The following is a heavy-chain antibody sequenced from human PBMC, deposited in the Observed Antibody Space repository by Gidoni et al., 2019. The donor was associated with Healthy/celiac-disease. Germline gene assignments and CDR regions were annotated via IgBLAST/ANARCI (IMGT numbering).Heavy chain of an antibody. V-gene: IGHV1-69*01. CDR1: CGTFSSYA. Sequence: QVQLVQSGAEVKKPGSSVQVSCQASCGTFSSYAISLVRQAPGQGLEWMGGIIPIFGTANYAQKFQGRVTITADESTSTAYMELSSLRSEDTAVYYCARASGAAIAAAGAFQHWGQGTLVTVSS. CDR2: IIPIFGTA. D-gene: IGHD6-13*01. CDR3: ARASGAAIAAAGAFQH. J-gene: IGHJ1*01.